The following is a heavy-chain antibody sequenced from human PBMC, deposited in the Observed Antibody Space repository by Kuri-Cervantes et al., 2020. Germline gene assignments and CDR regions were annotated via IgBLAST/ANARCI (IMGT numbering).Heavy chain of an antibody. Sequence: GESLKISCVTSGVTFSSYGMHWVRQAPGKGLEWVAGILFDGTNTYYGDSVRGRFTISRDNSKETLYLQMNSLRAEDTAVYYCARWEGYYGSGSYSYYMDVWGKGTTVTVSS. V-gene: IGHV3-33*08. J-gene: IGHJ6*03. CDR1: GVTFSSYG. D-gene: IGHD3-10*01. CDR2: ILFDGTNT. CDR3: ARWEGYYGSGSYSYYMDV.